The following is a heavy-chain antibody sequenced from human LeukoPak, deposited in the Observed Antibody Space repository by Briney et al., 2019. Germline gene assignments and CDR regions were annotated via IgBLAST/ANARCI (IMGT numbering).Heavy chain of an antibody. CDR2: ISACNGNT. V-gene: IGHV1-18*01. J-gene: IGHJ4*02. CDR1: GYTFTSYG. D-gene: IGHD1-26*01. CDR3: AREVVGATPEALVDY. Sequence: GASVKVSCKASGYTFTSYGISWVRQAPGQGLEWMGWISACNGNTNYAQKLQGRVTMTTDTSTSTAYMELRSLRSDDTAVYYCAREVVGATPEALVDYWGQGTPVTVSS.